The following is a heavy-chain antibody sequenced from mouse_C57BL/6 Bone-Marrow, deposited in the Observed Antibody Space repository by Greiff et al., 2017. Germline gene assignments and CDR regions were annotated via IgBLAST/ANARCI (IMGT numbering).Heavy chain of an antibody. V-gene: IGHV1-80*01. CDR3: ARGAY. J-gene: IGHJ3*01. CDR2: IYPGDGDT. CDR1: GYAFSSYW. Sequence: VKLMESGAELVKPGASVKISCKASGYAFSSYWMNWVKQRPGKSLEWIGQIYPGDGDTNYNGKFKGKATLTADKSSSTACMQLSSLTSDDSAVYFCARGAYWGQGTLVTVSA.